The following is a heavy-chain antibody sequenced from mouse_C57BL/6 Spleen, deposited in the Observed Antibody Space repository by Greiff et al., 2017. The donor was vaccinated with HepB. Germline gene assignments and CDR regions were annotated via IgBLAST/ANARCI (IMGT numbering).Heavy chain of an antibody. Sequence: QVHVKQSGAELVKPGASVKLSCKASGYTFTEYTIHWVKQRSGQGLEWIGWFYPGSGSIKYNEKFKDKATLTADKSSSTVYMELSRLTSEDSAVYFCARHEVPYSNYWYFDVWGTGTTVTVSS. CDR2: FYPGSGSI. J-gene: IGHJ1*03. D-gene: IGHD2-5*01. CDR1: GYTFTEYT. CDR3: ARHEVPYSNYWYFDV. V-gene: IGHV1-62-2*01.